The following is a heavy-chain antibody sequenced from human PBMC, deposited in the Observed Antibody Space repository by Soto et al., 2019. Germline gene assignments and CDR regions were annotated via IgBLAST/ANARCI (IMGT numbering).Heavy chain of an antibody. D-gene: IGHD4-17*01. CDR2: IYPAASYI. CDR3: ASAKNGDFYWDFDL. V-gene: IGHV5-51*01. CDR1: GFSFTAYW. J-gene: IGHJ2*01. Sequence: GESLKISCKGSGFSFTAYWIGWVRQMPGKGLEWMGIIYPAASYIIYSPSFQGQVTISADKSISTAYLQWNSLKDSDTAIYYCASAKNGDFYWDFDLSGRGTQVTVSS.